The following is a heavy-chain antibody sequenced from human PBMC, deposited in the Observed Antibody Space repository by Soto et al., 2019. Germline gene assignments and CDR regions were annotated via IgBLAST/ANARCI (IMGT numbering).Heavy chain of an antibody. CDR3: TRENIEDSDGLSDAFDI. CDR1: GYSFSAYY. D-gene: IGHD2-15*01. J-gene: IGHJ3*02. Sequence: QGQLVQSGAEVKMPGASVRVSCKASGYSFSAYYTHWVRQAPGQGLEWMGWMNPKSGGTYFARKFQGRVTLTRDTSISTAYMELNSLRSDDTAVYFCTRENIEDSDGLSDAFDIWGQGTTVTVSS. V-gene: IGHV1-2*02. CDR2: MNPKSGGT.